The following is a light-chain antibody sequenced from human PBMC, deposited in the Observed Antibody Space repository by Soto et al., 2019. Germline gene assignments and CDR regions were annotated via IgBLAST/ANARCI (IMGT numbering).Light chain of an antibody. CDR2: DDS. CDR3: QVWDRSSDHYV. V-gene: IGLV3-21*02. J-gene: IGLJ1*01. Sequence: SYELTQPPSVSVAPGQTARITCGGCNIESKSVHWYQQKPGQAPVLAVYDDSDRPSGIPERFSGSNSGNTATLTISGVEAGDEADYYCQVWDRSSDHYVFGTGTKVTVL. CDR1: NIESKS.